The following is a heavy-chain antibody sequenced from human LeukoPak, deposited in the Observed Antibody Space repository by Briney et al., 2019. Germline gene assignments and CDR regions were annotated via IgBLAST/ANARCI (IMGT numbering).Heavy chain of an antibody. Sequence: PSETLSLTCAVYGGPFSDYYWGWIRQPPGKGLEWIGEIDPSGSTNYSPSLKSRVTISVDTSKNQFSLKLSSVAAADTAVYFCVRVGYSYVINDWSRTDLGAYPTKYYYHMDVWDEGATVTVSS. V-gene: IGHV4-34*01. J-gene: IGHJ6*03. D-gene: IGHD5-18*01. CDR1: GGPFSDYY. CDR2: IDPSGST. CDR3: VRVGYSYVINDWSRTDLGAYPTKYYYHMDV.